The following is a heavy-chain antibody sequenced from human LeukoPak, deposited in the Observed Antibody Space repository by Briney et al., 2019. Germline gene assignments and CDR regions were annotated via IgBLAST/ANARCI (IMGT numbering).Heavy chain of an antibody. J-gene: IGHJ4*02. CDR2: ISAYNGNT. Sequence: ASVKVSCKASGYTLTSYGISWVRQAPGQGLEWMGWISAYNGNTNYAQKLQGRVTMTTDTFTSTAYMELRSLRSDDTAVYYCARDRPGGIRISRHYYDSSGYYYYWGQGTLVTVSS. D-gene: IGHD3-22*01. CDR1: GYTLTSYG. V-gene: IGHV1-18*01. CDR3: ARDRPGGIRISRHYYDSSGYYYY.